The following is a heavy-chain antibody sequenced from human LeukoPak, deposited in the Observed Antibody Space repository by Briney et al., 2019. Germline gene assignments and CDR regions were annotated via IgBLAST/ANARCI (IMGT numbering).Heavy chain of an antibody. CDR3: ARDRSLWSGYGGGRQKYYYYGMDV. CDR2: IWYDGSNK. D-gene: IGHD3-3*01. Sequence: PGGSLRLSCAASEFTFSSYGMHWVRQAPGKGLEWVAVIWYDGSNKYYADSVKGRFTISRDNSKNTLYLQMNSLRAEDTAVYYCARDRSLWSGYGGGRQKYYYYGMDVWGQGTTVTVSS. CDR1: EFTFSSYG. J-gene: IGHJ6*02. V-gene: IGHV3-33*01.